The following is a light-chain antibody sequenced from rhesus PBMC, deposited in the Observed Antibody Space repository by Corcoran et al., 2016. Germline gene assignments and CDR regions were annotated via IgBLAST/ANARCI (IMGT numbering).Light chain of an antibody. CDR2: EVT. Sequence: QAAPTQSPSVSGSPGQSVNISSTGTSSEIGGYNRVSWYQQNPGKAPKLMIYEVTKRPSGVSDRFSGSKSANTASLTISGLQAEDESVYYCTSHTISSAYIFAAGTRLTVL. V-gene: IGLV2-13*03. CDR1: SSEIGGYNR. J-gene: IGLJ1*01. CDR3: TSHTISSAYI.